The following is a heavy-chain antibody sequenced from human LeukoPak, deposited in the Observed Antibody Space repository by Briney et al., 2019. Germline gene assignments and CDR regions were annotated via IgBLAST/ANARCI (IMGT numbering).Heavy chain of an antibody. Sequence: ASVKVSFKASGYTFTGYYMHWVRQAPGQGLEWMGCINPNSGGTNYAQKFQGSVTMTRDTSISTAYMDLSRLRSDDTAAYYCARGGTHFDYWGQGTLVTVSS. D-gene: IGHD1/OR15-1a*01. CDR2: INPNSGGT. J-gene: IGHJ4*02. V-gene: IGHV1-2*02. CDR1: GYTFTGYY. CDR3: ARGGTHFDY.